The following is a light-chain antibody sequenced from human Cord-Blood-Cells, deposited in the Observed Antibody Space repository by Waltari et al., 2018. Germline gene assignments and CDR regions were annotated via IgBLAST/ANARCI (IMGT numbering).Light chain of an antibody. Sequence: QSALTQPASVSGSPGQSITISCTGTSSDVGSYNLVSCYQQHPGKAPKLMIYEGSKRPSGVSNRFSGSKSGNTASLTISGLQAEDEADYYCCSYAGSNTFVVFGGGTKLTVL. CDR3: CSYAGSNTFVV. J-gene: IGLJ3*02. V-gene: IGLV2-23*03. CDR1: SSDVGSYNL. CDR2: EGS.